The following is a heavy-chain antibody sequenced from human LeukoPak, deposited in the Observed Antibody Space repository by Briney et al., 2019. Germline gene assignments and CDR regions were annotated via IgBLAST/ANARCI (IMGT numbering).Heavy chain of an antibody. J-gene: IGHJ6*03. CDR3: ARDGLKQLFGYYYYMDV. CDR2: ISGSGSAT. V-gene: IGHV3-48*03. CDR1: GFTYRNYE. Sequence: GGSLRLSCAASGFTYRNYEMNWVRQAPGKGLEWVAYISGSGSATFYADSVKGRFHISRDNAKNLLNLQMNSLRAEDTAVYYCARDGLKQLFGYYYYMDVWGKGTTVTVSS. D-gene: IGHD3/OR15-3a*01.